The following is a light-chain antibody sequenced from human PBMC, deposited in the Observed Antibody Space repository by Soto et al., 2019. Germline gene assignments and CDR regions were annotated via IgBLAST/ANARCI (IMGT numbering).Light chain of an antibody. CDR1: QSVSSN. Sequence: EIVLTQSPGILSLSPGDGATLSCRASQSVSSNLAWYQQKPGQAPRLLIYGASTRATGIPARFSGSGSGTEFTLTISSLQSEDFAVYYCQQYNNWPPWTFGQGTKVEIK. CDR3: QQYNNWPPWT. CDR2: GAS. J-gene: IGKJ1*01. V-gene: IGKV3-15*01.